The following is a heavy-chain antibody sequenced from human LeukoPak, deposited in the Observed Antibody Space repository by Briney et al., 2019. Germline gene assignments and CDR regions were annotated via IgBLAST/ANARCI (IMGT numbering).Heavy chain of an antibody. CDR3: ARDTDYGSGSYSFDY. Sequence: GGSLRLSCAPSRFTFSSYAMHWVRPALGKGLEYVSAISSNGGSTYYANSVKGRFTISRENSRNTLYLQMGSLRAEDMAVYYCARDTDYGSGSYSFDYWGQGTLVTVSS. V-gene: IGHV3-64*01. J-gene: IGHJ4*02. CDR2: ISSNGGST. CDR1: RFTFSSYA. D-gene: IGHD3-10*01.